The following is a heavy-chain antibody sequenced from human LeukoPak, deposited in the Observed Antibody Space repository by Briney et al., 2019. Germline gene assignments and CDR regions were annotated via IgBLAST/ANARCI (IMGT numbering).Heavy chain of an antibody. CDR3: ARVGSSRTTLGGGNWFDP. J-gene: IGHJ5*02. CDR1: GGSFSGYY. CDR2: INHSGST. V-gene: IGHV4-34*01. D-gene: IGHD3-16*01. Sequence: SETLSLTCAAYGGSFSGYYWSWIRQPPGKGLEWIGEINHSGSTNYNPSLKSRVTISVDTSKNQFSLKLSSVTAADTAVYYCARVGSSRTTLGGGNWFDPWGQGTLVTVSS.